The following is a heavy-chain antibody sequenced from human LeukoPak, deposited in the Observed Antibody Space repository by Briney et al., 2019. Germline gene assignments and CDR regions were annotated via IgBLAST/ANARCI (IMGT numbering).Heavy chain of an antibody. J-gene: IGHJ5*02. CDR2: INPDGSTT. CDR1: GFTFSRYW. CDR3: VRVLSGSWDWFDP. Sequence: GRSLRLSCAASGFTFSRYWIYWVRRAPGKGLEWVSRINPDGSTTTYADSVKGRFTISRDNAKNTVYLQMNSLRAEDTALYHCVRVLSGSWDWFDPWGQGTLVTVSS. D-gene: IGHD3-22*01. V-gene: IGHV3-74*01.